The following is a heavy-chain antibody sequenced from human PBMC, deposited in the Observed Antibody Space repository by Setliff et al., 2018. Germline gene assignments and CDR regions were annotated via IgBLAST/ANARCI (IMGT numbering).Heavy chain of an antibody. CDR3: SRLVRFCTRVACQTLSGGEF. J-gene: IGHJ1*01. CDR2: ISAHTGNT. CDR1: GYTFTDYG. Sequence: ASVKVSCKTSGYTFTDYGITWVRQAPGQGLEWMGWISAHTGNTYSGQKLHDRLTLTTDTSTNTAYMELRSLGSDDTAVYYCSRLVRFCTRVACQTLSGGEFWGQGTLVTVSS. V-gene: IGHV1-18*01. D-gene: IGHD2-8*01.